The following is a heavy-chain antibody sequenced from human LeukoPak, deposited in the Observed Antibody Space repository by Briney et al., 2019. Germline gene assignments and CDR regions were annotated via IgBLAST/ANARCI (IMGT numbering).Heavy chain of an antibody. J-gene: IGHJ4*02. Sequence: GASVKVSCKASGYTFTSYDINWVRQATGQGLEWMGGFDPEDGETIYAQKFQGRVTMTEDTSTDTAYMELSSLRSEDTAVYYCATDLSYDSSGYYVFDYWGQGTLVTVSS. CDR3: ATDLSYDSSGYYVFDY. V-gene: IGHV1-24*01. CDR1: GYTFTSYD. CDR2: FDPEDGET. D-gene: IGHD3-22*01.